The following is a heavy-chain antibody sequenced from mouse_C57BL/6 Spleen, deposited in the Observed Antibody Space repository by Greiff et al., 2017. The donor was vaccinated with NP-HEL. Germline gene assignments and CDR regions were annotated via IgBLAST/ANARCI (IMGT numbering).Heavy chain of an antibody. CDR2: YYPGSGST. CDR1: GYSFTSYW. CDR3: ANFHYGSSYWYCDV. Sequence: VQLQQPGAELVKPGASVKMSCKASGYSFTSYWITWVKQRPGQGLEWIGDYYPGSGSTNHNEKFKSKATLTVDTSSRTAYMQLSSLTSEDAAVYYCANFHYGSSYWYCDVWGTGTTVTVSS. D-gene: IGHD1-1*01. J-gene: IGHJ1*03. V-gene: IGHV1-55*01.